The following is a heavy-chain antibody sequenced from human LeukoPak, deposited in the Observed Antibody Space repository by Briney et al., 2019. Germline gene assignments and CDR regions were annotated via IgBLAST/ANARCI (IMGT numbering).Heavy chain of an antibody. Sequence: GGSLRLSCAASGFTFSGSAMHWVRQASGKGLEWVGRIRSKANSYATAYAASVKGRFTISRDDSKNTAYLQMNSLKTEDTAVYYCTSRATVVDYWGQGTLVTVSS. CDR3: TSRATVVDY. CDR1: GFTFSGSA. CDR2: IRSKANSYAT. D-gene: IGHD4-23*01. V-gene: IGHV3-73*01. J-gene: IGHJ4*02.